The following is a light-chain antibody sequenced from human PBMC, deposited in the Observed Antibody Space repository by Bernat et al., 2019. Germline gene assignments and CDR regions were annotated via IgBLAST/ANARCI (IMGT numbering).Light chain of an antibody. V-gene: IGKV3-20*01. CDR3: QQYGSSPYT. CDR2: GAS. J-gene: IGKJ2*01. Sequence: EIVLTQSPGTLSLSPGERATLSCRASQSVSSSYLAWYQQKPGQAPSLLIYGASSTSTGIPDRFSGSGSGTDFTITISRLEPEDFAVYYCQQYGSSPYTFGQGTKLGLK. CDR1: QSVSSSY.